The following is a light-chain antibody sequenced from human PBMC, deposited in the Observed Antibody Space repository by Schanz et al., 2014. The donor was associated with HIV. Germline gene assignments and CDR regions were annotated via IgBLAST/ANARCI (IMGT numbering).Light chain of an antibody. Sequence: PGERATLSCRASQSVSNNYLAWNQQKHGQAPRPHMYDASSRATGIPDRFSGSGSGTDFTLTISRLEPEDFAVYYCQHYGNSPPFTFGPGTKVEIK. V-gene: IGKV3-20*01. CDR1: QSVSNNY. J-gene: IGKJ3*01. CDR3: QHYGNSPPFT. CDR2: DAS.